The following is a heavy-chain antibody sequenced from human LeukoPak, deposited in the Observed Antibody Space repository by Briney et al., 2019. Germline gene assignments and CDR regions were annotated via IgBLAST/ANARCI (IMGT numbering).Heavy chain of an antibody. CDR1: GYTFTSYA. CDR2: INTNTGNP. V-gene: IGHV7-4-1*02. CDR3: ARIHSSGRLRWLVQRYYMDV. D-gene: IGHD6-19*01. J-gene: IGHJ6*03. Sequence: ASVKVSCKASGYTFTSYAMNWVRQAPGQGLEWMGWINTNTGNPTYAQGFTGRFVFSLDTSVSTAYLQISSLKAEDTAVYYCARIHSSGRLRWLVQRYYMDVWGKGTTVTVSS.